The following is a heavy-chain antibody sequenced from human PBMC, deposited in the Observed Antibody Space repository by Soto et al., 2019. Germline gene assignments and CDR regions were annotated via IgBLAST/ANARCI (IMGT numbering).Heavy chain of an antibody. Sequence: ASVKVSCKASGYTFTSYDINWVRQATGQGFEYLGWMNPNSGNTGYVKKFLGRVTMTSDTSTSTVHMELGSLTSEDQAVYYCAGGGGIVVVTAPYDHWCGGSRVTVSS. D-gene: IGHD2-21*02. CDR1: GYTFTSYD. CDR2: MNPNSGNT. J-gene: IGHJ4*02. V-gene: IGHV1-8*01. CDR3: AGGGGIVVVTAPYDH.